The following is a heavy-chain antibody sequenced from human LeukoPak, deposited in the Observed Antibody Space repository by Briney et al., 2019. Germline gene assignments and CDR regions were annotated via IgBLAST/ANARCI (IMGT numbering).Heavy chain of an antibody. CDR3: ARDEGWNHEYSNYAALSRFDP. CDR1: GYSISIGYE. V-gene: IGHV4-38-2*02. J-gene: IGHJ5*02. Sequence: WESLSLICALSGYSISIGYEWGWLRQPPGRGLGWIGSIYYSGSTYYTHSLKGRLTISVDPSKNHFYLKMNSVTAAGTAVYYCARDEGWNHEYSNYAALSRFDPWGQGTLVTVSS. D-gene: IGHD4-11*01. CDR2: IYYSGST.